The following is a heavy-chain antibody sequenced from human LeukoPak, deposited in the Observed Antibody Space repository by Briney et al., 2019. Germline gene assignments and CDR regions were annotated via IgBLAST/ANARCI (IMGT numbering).Heavy chain of an antibody. CDR1: GFTFSSYW. CDR3: AKIGRWGSGEFDY. Sequence: QPGGSLRLSCAASGFTFSSYWMSWVRQAPGKGLEWVSAISGSGGNTYYADSVKGRFTISRDNSKNTLYLQMNSLRAEDTAIYYCAKIGRWGSGEFDYWGQGTLVTVSS. V-gene: IGHV3-23*01. D-gene: IGHD3-10*01. CDR2: ISGSGGNT. J-gene: IGHJ4*02.